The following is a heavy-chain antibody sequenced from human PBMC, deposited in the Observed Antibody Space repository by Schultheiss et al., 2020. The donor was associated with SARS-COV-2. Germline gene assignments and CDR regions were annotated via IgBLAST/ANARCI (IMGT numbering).Heavy chain of an antibody. D-gene: IGHD3-22*01. V-gene: IGHV3-48*01. CDR1: GFTFSAYS. CDR3: AKAHGYYYDSSLPYNWFDP. CDR2: ISVSTGTI. Sequence: GESLKISCAASGFTFSAYSMNWVRQAPGKGLEWVSYISVSTGTIHYADSVKGRFTISRDNAKNSLYLQMNSLRAEDTAVYYCAKAHGYYYDSSLPYNWFDPWGQGTLVTVSS. J-gene: IGHJ5*02.